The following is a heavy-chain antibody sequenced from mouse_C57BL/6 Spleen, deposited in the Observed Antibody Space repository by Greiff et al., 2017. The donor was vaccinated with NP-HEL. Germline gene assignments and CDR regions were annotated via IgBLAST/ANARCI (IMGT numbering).Heavy chain of an antibody. D-gene: IGHD2-1*01. Sequence: VQLQQPGAELVMPGASVKLSCKASGYTFTSYWMHWVKQRPGQGLEWIGEIDPSDSYTNYNQKFKGKSTLTVDKSSSTAYMQLSSLTSEDSAVYYCAMRDLLSLGAWFAYWGQGTLVTVSA. CDR2: IDPSDSYT. CDR3: AMRDLLSLGAWFAY. CDR1: GYTFTSYW. V-gene: IGHV1-69*01. J-gene: IGHJ3*01.